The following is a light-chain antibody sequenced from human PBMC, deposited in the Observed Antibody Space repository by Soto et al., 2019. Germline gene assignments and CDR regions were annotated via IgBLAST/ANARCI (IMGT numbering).Light chain of an antibody. CDR1: QSLLHITGETF. J-gene: IGKJ5*01. CDR2: LGS. V-gene: IGKV2-28*01. Sequence: DVVMTQTPLSLSVAPGQPASISCKSSQSLLHITGETFLFWYLQKPGQSPQLLIYLGSNRASGVPDRFSGSGSGTDFTLKISRVEAEDVGIYYCMQDLQTPTTFGQGTRLEIK. CDR3: MQDLQTPTT.